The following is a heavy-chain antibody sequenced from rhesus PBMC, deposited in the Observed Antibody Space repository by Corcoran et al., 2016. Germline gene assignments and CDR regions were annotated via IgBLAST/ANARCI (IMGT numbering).Heavy chain of an antibody. CDR1: GFSLTTSGLG. J-gene: IGHJ3*01. Sequence: QVTLKESGPALVKPTQTLTLTCTFSGFSLTTSGLGVGWIRHPPGKALEWLALIYWDDDKRYSTSLKSRLTISKDTSKNQVVLTMTNMDPVDTATYYCARGNLDAFDFWGQGLRVTVSS. CDR3: ARGNLDAFDF. V-gene: IGHV2-174*01. CDR2: IYWDDDK.